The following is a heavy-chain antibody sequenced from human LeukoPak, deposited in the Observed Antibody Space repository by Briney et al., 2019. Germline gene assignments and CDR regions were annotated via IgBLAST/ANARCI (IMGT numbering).Heavy chain of an antibody. CDR1: GGSFSDYF. Sequence: SETLSLTCAAYGGSFSDYFWSWVRQPPGKGLEWIGEISHSGRTNYNPSLKSRVTISVDTSKNQFSLKLSSVTAADTAVYYCARELGGASDSYGTYYYYYGMDVWGQGTTVTVSS. J-gene: IGHJ6*02. D-gene: IGHD5-18*01. V-gene: IGHV4-34*01. CDR3: ARELGGASDSYGTYYYYYGMDV. CDR2: ISHSGRT.